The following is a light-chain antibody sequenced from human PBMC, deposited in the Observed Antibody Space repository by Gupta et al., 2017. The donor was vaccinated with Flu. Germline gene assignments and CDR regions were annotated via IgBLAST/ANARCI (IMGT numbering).Light chain of an antibody. V-gene: IGLV2-23*01. J-gene: IGLJ3*02. Sequence: QSALTQPASVSGSPGQSSTISCTGTSSDVGSYNLGSWYQRGPGKAPKLIIYDGSKRAAGVSNRFSSSKSCNSASLTISGLQAEDEADYYCYSYAGSSTCVFGGGTKLTVL. CDR1: SSDVGSYNL. CDR2: DGS. CDR3: YSYAGSSTCV.